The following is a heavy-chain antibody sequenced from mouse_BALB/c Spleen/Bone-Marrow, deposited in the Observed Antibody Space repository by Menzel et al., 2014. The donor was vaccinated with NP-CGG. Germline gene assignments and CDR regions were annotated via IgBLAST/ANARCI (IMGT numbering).Heavy chain of an antibody. J-gene: IGHJ2*01. Sequence: EVQLKESGAELVKPGASVKLSCPASGFNIKDTYMHWVKQRPEQGLEGIGRIDPANGNTKYDPKFQGKATITADTSSNTAYLQLSSLTSEDTAVYYCALYYDYDVGYWGQGTTLTVSS. CDR2: IDPANGNT. CDR1: GFNIKDTY. CDR3: ALYYDYDVGY. D-gene: IGHD2-4*01. V-gene: IGHV14-3*02.